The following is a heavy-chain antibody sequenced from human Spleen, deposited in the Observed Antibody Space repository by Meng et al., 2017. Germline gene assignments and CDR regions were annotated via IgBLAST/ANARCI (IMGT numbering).Heavy chain of an antibody. V-gene: IGHV6-1*01. J-gene: IGHJ4*02. CDR2: TYYRSKWYS. Sequence: QVQLRQSGPGLVKPSQTLPLAGAISGDSVSSNIAAWNWVRQSPSRGLEWLGRTYYRSKWYSSYAVSVKSRITINPDTSKNQFSLQLISVTPEDAAIYFCARGNSGYLDHWGQGILVTVSS. CDR1: GDSVSSNIAA. CDR3: ARGNSGYLDH. D-gene: IGHD3-9*01.